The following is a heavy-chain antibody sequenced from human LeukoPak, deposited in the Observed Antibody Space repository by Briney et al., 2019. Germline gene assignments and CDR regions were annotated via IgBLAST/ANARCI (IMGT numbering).Heavy chain of an antibody. CDR1: GYTFTDYD. J-gene: IGHJ4*02. D-gene: IGHD2-15*01. CDR2: IGAYNGDT. Sequence: GASVKVSCKASGYTFTDYDISWVRQAPGQGLEGRGWIGAYNGDTNYAQKFQGRVTMTTDTSSSTAYMDLRSLRSDDTAVYYCTRDHCRGDNCPSFDYWGQGTLVTVSS. V-gene: IGHV1-18*01. CDR3: TRDHCRGDNCPSFDY.